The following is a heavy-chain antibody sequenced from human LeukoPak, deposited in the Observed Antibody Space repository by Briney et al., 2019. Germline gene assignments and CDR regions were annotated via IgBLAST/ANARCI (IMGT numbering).Heavy chain of an antibody. V-gene: IGHV4-38-2*01. CDR3: ARGGTENAFDI. CDR1: GVSISPYY. D-gene: IGHD1-14*01. Sequence: SETLSLTCAASGVSISPYYWAWIRQPPGKGLEWIGSIYYSGSTYYNPSLKSRVTISVDTSKNQFSLKLSSVTAADTAVYYCARGGTENAFDIWGQGTMVTVSS. CDR2: IYYSGST. J-gene: IGHJ3*02.